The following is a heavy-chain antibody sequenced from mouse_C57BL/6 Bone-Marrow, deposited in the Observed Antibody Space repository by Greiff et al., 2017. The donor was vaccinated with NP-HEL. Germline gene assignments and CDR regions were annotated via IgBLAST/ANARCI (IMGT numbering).Heavy chain of an antibody. D-gene: IGHD1-1*01. CDR3: TTLFITTVAHYFDY. V-gene: IGHV14-4*01. Sequence: EVQLQQSGAELVRPGASVKLSCTASGFNIKDDYMHWVKQRPEQGLEWIGWIDPENGDTEYASKFQGKATITADTSSNTAYLQLSSLTSEDTAVYYCTTLFITTVAHYFDYWGQGTTLTVSS. CDR1: GFNIKDDY. J-gene: IGHJ2*01. CDR2: IDPENGDT.